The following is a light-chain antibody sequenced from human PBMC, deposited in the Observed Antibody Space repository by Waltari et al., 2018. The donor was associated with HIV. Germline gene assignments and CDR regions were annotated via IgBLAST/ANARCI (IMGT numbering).Light chain of an antibody. CDR3: QSYDSSLSVSGV. CDR2: GTS. J-gene: IGLJ3*02. CDR1: SSNIGAGYD. V-gene: IGLV1-40*01. Sequence: QSVLTQPPSVSGAPGQRVTISCPGSSSNIGAGYDVHWYQRLPGTAPKLLIYGTSNRPSGVPDRFSGSKSGTSASLAITGLQAEDEADYYCQSYDSSLSVSGVFGGGAKLTVL.